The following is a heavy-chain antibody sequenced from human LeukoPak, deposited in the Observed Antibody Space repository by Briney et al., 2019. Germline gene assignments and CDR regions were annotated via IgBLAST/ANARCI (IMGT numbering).Heavy chain of an antibody. D-gene: IGHD4-17*01. V-gene: IGHV3-23*01. CDR2: ISGSGGST. J-gene: IGHJ4*02. Sequence: GGSLRLSCAASGVTLSSYAMSWGREGPREGVEWVSAISGSGGSTYYADSAKGRFTISRDNSKNTLYLQMNSLRAEDTAVYYCAKGRVTTFDYSGQGTLVTASS. CDR3: AKGRVTTFDY. CDR1: GVTLSSYA.